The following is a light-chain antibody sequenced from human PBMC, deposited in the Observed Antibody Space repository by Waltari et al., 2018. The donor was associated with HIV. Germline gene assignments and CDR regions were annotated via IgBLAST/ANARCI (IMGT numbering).Light chain of an antibody. V-gene: IGKV1-5*03. CDR2: KAS. J-gene: IGKJ4*01. CDR1: HTSSRW. CDR3: KQYKDFPIT. Sequence: DIQMTQSPSTLSASVGDRVTLTCRASHTSSRWLAWYPQKPVKAPQLLIYKASTEESGDPSRFSGSGSGTAFSLTISSLQPDDFATYYGKQYKDFPITFGGGTKVEIK.